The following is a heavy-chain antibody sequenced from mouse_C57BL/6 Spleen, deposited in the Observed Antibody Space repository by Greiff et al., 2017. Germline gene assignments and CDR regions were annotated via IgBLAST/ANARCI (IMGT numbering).Heavy chain of an antibody. V-gene: IGHV1-19*01. CDR1: GYTFTDYY. Sequence: EVQLVESGPVLVKPGASVKMSCKASGYTFTDYYMNWVKQSHGKSLEWIGVINPYNGGTSYNQKFKGKATLTVDKSSSTAYMELNSLTSEDSAVYYCASHGIAMDYWGQGTSVTVSS. J-gene: IGHJ4*01. CDR2: INPYNGGT. CDR3: ASHGIAMDY. D-gene: IGHD1-1*01.